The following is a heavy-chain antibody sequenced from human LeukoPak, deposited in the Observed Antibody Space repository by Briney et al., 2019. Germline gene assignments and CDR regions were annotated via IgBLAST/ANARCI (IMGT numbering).Heavy chain of an antibody. J-gene: IGHJ1*01. CDR3: AREPTKTTVTTTGLQH. CDR2: INAGNGNT. V-gene: IGHV1-3*01. D-gene: IGHD4-17*01. CDR1: GYTFTSYA. Sequence: ASVKVSCKASGYTFTSYAMHWVRQAPGQRLEWMGWINAGNGNTKYSQKFQGRVTITRDTSASTAYMELSSLRSEDTAVYYCAREPTKTTVTTTGLQHWGQGTLVTVSS.